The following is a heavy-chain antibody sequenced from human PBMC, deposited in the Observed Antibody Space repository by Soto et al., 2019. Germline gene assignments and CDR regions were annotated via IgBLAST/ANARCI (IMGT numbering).Heavy chain of an antibody. CDR1: GYTLTELS. CDR2: FDPEDGET. D-gene: IGHD6-19*01. Sequence: ASVKVSCKVSGYTLTELSMHWVRQAPGKGLEWMGGFDPEDGETIYAQKFQGRVTMTEDTSTDTAYMELSSLRSEDTAVYYCATVSLPYSSGWLYYFDYWGQGTLVTVSS. J-gene: IGHJ4*02. CDR3: ATVSLPYSSGWLYYFDY. V-gene: IGHV1-24*01.